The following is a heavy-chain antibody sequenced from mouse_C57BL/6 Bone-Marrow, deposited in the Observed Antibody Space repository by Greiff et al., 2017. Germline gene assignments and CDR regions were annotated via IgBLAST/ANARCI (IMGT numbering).Heavy chain of an antibody. J-gene: IGHJ4*01. CDR1: GFTFSSYG. D-gene: IGHD2-4*01. V-gene: IGHV5-6*01. Sequence: DVQLLESGGDLVKPGGSLKLSCAASGFTFSSYGMSWVRQTPDQRLEWVATISSGGSYTYYPDSVKGRITISRDTAKNTLYRQMSSLKSEDTAMYYCAIRGLLRLRYYAMDYWGQGTSVTVSS. CDR3: AIRGLLRLRYYAMDY. CDR2: ISSGGSYT.